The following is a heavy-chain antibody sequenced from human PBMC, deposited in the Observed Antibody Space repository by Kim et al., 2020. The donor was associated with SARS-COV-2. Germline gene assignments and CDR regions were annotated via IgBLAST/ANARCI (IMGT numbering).Heavy chain of an antibody. V-gene: IGHV1-69*06. CDR3: ARDGPSTYYYDSSGYYGGGRFDP. CDR2: IIPIFGTA. CDR1: GGTFSSYA. Sequence: SVKVSCKASGGTFSSYAISWVRQAPGQGLEWMGGIIPIFGTANYAQKFQGRVTITADKSTSTAYMELSSLRSEDTAVYYCARDGPSTYYYDSSGYYGGGRFDPWGQGTLVTVSS. D-gene: IGHD3-22*01. J-gene: IGHJ5*02.